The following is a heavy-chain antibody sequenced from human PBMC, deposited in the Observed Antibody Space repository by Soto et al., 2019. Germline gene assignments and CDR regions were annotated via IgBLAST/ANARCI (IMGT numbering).Heavy chain of an antibody. J-gene: IGHJ3*02. CDR1: GFSFDDYA. CDR3: AKDRGRYCSGGSCHGDAFDI. CDR2: ISWNSGSI. V-gene: IGHV3-9*01. D-gene: IGHD2-15*01. Sequence: RLSCAASGFSFDDYAMHWVRQAPGKSLEWVSGISWNSGSIGYADSVKGRFTISRDNAKNSLYLQMNSLRGEDPPLYYCAKDRGRYCSGGSCHGDAFDIWGQGTMVTVSS.